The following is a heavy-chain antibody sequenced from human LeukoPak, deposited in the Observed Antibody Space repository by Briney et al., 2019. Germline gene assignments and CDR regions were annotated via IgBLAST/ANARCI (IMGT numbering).Heavy chain of an antibody. CDR1: GYTFTSYG. J-gene: IGHJ6*03. Sequence: ASVKVSCKASGYTFTSYGISWVRQAPGQGLEWMGWISAYNGNTNYAQKLQGRVTMTTDTSTSTAYMELRSLRSDDTAAYYCAREPTLGYCSSTSCRRYYYYYYMDVWGKGTTVTISS. CDR2: ISAYNGNT. CDR3: AREPTLGYCSSTSCRRYYYYYYMDV. D-gene: IGHD2-2*01. V-gene: IGHV1-18*01.